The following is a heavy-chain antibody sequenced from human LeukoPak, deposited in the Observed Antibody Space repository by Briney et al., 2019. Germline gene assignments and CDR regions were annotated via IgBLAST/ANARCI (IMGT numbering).Heavy chain of an antibody. CDR3: ARGEQLLSRGSYYYYSMDV. CDR2: INCYNGNT. V-gene: IGHV1-18*04. Sequence: ASVKVSCKASGYTFTSYYMHWVRQAPGRGLEWMGWINCYNGNTNYAQKLQGRVTMTTDTATSTAYMELRSLRSDDTAVHYCARGEQLLSRGSYYYYSMDVWGQGTTVTVSS. J-gene: IGHJ6*02. CDR1: GYTFTSYY. D-gene: IGHD3-16*01.